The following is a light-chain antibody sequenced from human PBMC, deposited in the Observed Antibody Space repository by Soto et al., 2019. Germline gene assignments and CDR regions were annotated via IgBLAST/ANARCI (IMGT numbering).Light chain of an antibody. V-gene: IGLV1-40*01. J-gene: IGLJ1*01. CDR2: GNS. CDR3: QSYDSSLGDV. CDR1: SSNIGAGYD. Sequence: QAVVTQPPSVSGAPGQRVTISCTGSSSNIGAGYDVHWYQQLPGTAPKLLIYGNSNRPSGVPDRFSGSKSGTSASLAITGLQAEDEADYYCQSYDSSLGDVFGTGTKVTVL.